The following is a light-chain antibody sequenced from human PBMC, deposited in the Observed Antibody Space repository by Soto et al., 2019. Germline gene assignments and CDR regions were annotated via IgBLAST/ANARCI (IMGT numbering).Light chain of an antibody. CDR1: SSNIGRNT. CDR3: AAWDDALSAVV. J-gene: IGLJ2*01. V-gene: IGLV1-44*01. Sequence: QSVVTQPPTASGTPGQRVTILFSGSSSNIGRNTVSWYQLFPGTAPKLLIYSNNQRPSGVHDRFSGSKSGTSASLAISGLQSEDEADYYCAAWDDALSAVVFGGGTKLTVL. CDR2: SNN.